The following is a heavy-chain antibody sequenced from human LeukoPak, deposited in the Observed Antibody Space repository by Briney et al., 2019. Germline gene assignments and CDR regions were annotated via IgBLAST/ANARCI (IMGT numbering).Heavy chain of an antibody. CDR3: AGRKYYYDSSGYYYGAFDI. J-gene: IGHJ3*02. V-gene: IGHV4-34*01. CDR2: INHSGST. Sequence: SETLSLTCAVYGGSFSGYYWSWIRQPPGKGLEWIGEINHSGSTNYNPSLKSRVTISVDTSKNQFSLKLSSVTAADTAVYYCAGRKYYYDSSGYYYGAFDIWGQGTMVTVSS. D-gene: IGHD3-22*01. CDR1: GGSFSGYY.